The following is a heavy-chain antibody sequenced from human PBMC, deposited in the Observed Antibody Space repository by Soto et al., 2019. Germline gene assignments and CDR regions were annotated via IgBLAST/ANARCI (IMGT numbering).Heavy chain of an antibody. Sequence: EVQLVESGGGLIQPGGSLRLSCAVSGFTVSNNYMSWVRQAPGKGLEGVSVIYSGGYTAYGDSVKGRFTISRDNSKNPPFLQINSRGPTARAVLHWATGRGGGGYWGQGTLVTVSS. CDR3: ATGRGGGGY. CDR1: GFTVSNNY. D-gene: IGHD3-10*01. CDR2: IYSGGYT. J-gene: IGHJ4*02. V-gene: IGHV3-53*01.